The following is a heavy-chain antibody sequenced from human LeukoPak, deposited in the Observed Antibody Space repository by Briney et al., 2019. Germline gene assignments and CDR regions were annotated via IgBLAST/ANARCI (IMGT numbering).Heavy chain of an antibody. Sequence: GGSLRLSCAASEFTFSSYSMNWVRQAPGKGLEWVSYISSRSNIISYADSVKGRFTISTDNAKNSLYLQMNSLRDEDTAVYYCARDYQWSFDYWDQGTLVTVSS. CDR3: ARDYQWSFDY. V-gene: IGHV3-48*02. CDR1: EFTFSSYS. J-gene: IGHJ4*02. D-gene: IGHD2-15*01. CDR2: ISSRSNII.